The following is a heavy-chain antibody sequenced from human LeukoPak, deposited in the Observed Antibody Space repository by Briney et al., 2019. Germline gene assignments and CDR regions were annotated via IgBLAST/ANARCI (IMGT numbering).Heavy chain of an antibody. D-gene: IGHD5-24*01. CDR2: IYYSGST. CDR3: EREDGYNLFDY. CDR1: GGSISSYY. V-gene: IGHV4-59*01. Sequence: PSETLSLTCTVSGGSISSYYWSWIRQPPGKGLEWIGYIYYSGSTNYNPSLKSRVTTSVDTSKNQFSLKLRSVTAADTAVYYCEREDGYNLFDYWEQGTLVTVSS. J-gene: IGHJ4*02.